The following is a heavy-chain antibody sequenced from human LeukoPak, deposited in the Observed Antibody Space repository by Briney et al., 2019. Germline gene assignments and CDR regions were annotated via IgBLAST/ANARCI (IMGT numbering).Heavy chain of an antibody. J-gene: IGHJ4*02. CDR2: ISSSSSYI. V-gene: IGHV3-21*01. D-gene: IGHD6-13*01. CDR3: ASPSSSWDYYFDY. Sequence: GGSLRLSCAASGFTFSSYSMNWVRQAPGKGLEWVSSISSSSSYIYYADSVKGRFTISRDNAKNSLYLQMNSLRAEDTAVYYCASPSSSWDYYFDYWGQGTLVTVSS. CDR1: GFTFSSYS.